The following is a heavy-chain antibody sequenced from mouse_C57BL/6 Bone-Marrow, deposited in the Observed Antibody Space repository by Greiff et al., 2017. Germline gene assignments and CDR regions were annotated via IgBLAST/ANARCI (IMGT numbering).Heavy chain of an antibody. CDR2: IWSGGST. CDR3: ARYYGSSGAWFAY. CDR1: GFSLTSYG. Sequence: QVQLKESGPGLVQPSQSLSITCTVSGFSLTSYGVHWVRQSPGKGLEWLGVIWSGGSTDSNAAFISRLSISKDNSKSQVFFKMNSLEADDTAIYYCARYYGSSGAWFAYWGQGTLVTVSA. V-gene: IGHV2-2*01. J-gene: IGHJ3*01. D-gene: IGHD1-1*01.